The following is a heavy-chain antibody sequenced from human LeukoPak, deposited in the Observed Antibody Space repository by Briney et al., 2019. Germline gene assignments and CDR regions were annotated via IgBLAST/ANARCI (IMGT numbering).Heavy chain of an antibody. V-gene: IGHV4-31*03. J-gene: IGHJ4*02. CDR1: GGSISSGGYY. CDR2: IYYSGST. Sequence: PSETLSLTCTVSGGSISSGGYYWSWIRQHPGKGLEYIGYIYYSGSTYYNPSLKSRVTISADTSKNQFSLKLSSVTAADTAVYYCVSSTVTGAYWGQGTLVTVSS. CDR3: VSSTVTGAY. D-gene: IGHD4-17*01.